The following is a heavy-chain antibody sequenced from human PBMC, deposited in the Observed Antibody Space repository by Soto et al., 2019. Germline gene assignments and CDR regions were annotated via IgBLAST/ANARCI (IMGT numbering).Heavy chain of an antibody. CDR2: IGGSGAAT. J-gene: IGHJ6*02. V-gene: IGHV3-23*01. D-gene: IGHD4-4*01. Sequence: EVQLLESGGGLVQPGGSLRLSCAASGFIFSDYDMTWVRQAPGKGLEWVSGIGGSGAATFYADSAKGRFTTSRDNSENRLFLQVNSLRGEDTATYFCVRHAKLTTVSANVGFYYGLDVWGQGATVTVSS. CDR3: VRHAKLTTVSANVGFYYGLDV. CDR1: GFIFSDYD.